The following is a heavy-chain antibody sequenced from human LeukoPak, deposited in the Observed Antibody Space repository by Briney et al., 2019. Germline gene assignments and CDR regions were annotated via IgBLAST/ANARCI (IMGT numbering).Heavy chain of an antibody. J-gene: IGHJ4*02. D-gene: IGHD4-17*01. V-gene: IGHV4-61*02. Sequence: PSETLSLTCTVSGGSISSSNYYWGWIRQPPGKGLEWIGRIYISGSTNYNPSLKSRVTISVDTSKNQFSLKLSSVTAADTAVYYCAREREGPYGYLDYWGQGTLVTVSS. CDR2: IYISGST. CDR1: GGSISSSNYY. CDR3: AREREGPYGYLDY.